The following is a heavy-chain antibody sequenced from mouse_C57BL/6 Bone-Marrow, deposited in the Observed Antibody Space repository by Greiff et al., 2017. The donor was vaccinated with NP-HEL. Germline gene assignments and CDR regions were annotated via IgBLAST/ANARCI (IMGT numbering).Heavy chain of an antibody. CDR3: ARLGSNYPY. Sequence: QVHVKQPGAELVKPGASVKLSCKASGYTFTSYWMHWVKQRPGQGLEWIGMIHPNSGSTNYNEKFKSKATLTVDKSSSTAYMQLSSLTSEDSAVYYCARLGSNYPYWGQGTTLTVSS. J-gene: IGHJ2*01. D-gene: IGHD2-5*01. V-gene: IGHV1-64*01. CDR1: GYTFTSYW. CDR2: IHPNSGST.